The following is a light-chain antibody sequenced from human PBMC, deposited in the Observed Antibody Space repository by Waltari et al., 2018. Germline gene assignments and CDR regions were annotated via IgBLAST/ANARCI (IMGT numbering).Light chain of an antibody. CDR3: QQYNNWPPYT. V-gene: IGKV3-15*01. Sequence: EIVMTQSPATLSVSPGERATLSCRASQSVSSNLAWYQQKPGQAPRLLIYVASTRATGIPARFSGSGSGTEFTLTISSLQSEDFAVYYCQQYNNWPPYTFGQGTKLEIK. CDR1: QSVSSN. CDR2: VAS. J-gene: IGKJ2*01.